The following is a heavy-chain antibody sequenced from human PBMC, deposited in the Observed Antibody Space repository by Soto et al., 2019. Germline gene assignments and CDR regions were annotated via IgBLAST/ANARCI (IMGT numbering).Heavy chain of an antibody. CDR3: VRGGAGDFWSGYYNYYYMDV. J-gene: IGHJ6*03. CDR2: INHSGST. CDR1: GGSFSGYY. D-gene: IGHD3-3*01. V-gene: IGHV4-34*01. Sequence: QVLLQQWGAGLLKSSETLSLTCAVYGGSFSGYYWTWIRQPPGKGLEWIGEINHSGSTNYNPSLKSRVTISVDTSKSQFSLKLSSVTAADTAVYYCVRGGAGDFWSGYYNYYYMDVWGKGTTVTVSS.